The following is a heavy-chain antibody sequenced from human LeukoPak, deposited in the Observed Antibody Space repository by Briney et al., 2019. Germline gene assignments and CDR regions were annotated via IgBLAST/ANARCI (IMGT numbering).Heavy chain of an antibody. D-gene: IGHD6-13*01. V-gene: IGHV3-21*06. CDR2: ISSGSHHK. J-gene: IGHJ3*02. Sequence: GGSLRLSCAGSGFTFSRSSMIWVRQAPGKGLEWVASISSGSHHKYHADSVKGRFTVSRDNDKNSLFLQMNSLRAEDTALYYCATRLTADSYEASDIWGQGTMVTVSS. CDR1: GFTFSRSS. CDR3: ATRLTADSYEASDI.